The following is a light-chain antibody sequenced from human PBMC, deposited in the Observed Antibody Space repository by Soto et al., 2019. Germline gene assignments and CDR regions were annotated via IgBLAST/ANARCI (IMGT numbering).Light chain of an antibody. Sequence: EIVLTQSPGTLSLSPGERATLSCRASQSVSSSYLAWYPQKPGQAPRLLIYGASSRATGIPDRFSGSGSGTAFTLTLSRLEPEDFAVYYCQQYGSSPYTFGQGTKLEIK. V-gene: IGKV3-20*01. CDR1: QSVSSSY. CDR3: QQYGSSPYT. CDR2: GAS. J-gene: IGKJ2*01.